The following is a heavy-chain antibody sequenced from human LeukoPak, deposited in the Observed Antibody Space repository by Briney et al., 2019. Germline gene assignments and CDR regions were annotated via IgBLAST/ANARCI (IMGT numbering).Heavy chain of an antibody. Sequence: GGSLRLSCAASGFTFNNFAMSWVRQAPGKGLEWVSAISGSGDSTYYADSVKGRFTISRDNSKNTLYLQMNSLRAEDTAVYYCAKNRGIYYYFDYWGQGTLVTVSS. CDR2: ISGSGDST. CDR3: AKNRGIYYYFDY. CDR1: GFTFNNFA. V-gene: IGHV3-23*01. D-gene: IGHD1-26*01. J-gene: IGHJ4*02.